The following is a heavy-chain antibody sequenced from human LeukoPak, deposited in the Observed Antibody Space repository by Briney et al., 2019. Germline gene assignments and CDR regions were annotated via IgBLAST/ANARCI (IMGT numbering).Heavy chain of an antibody. CDR1: GYTFTSYY. V-gene: IGHV1-46*01. D-gene: IGHD5-24*01. CDR3: ARDRGRDGYNG. CDR2: INPSGGST. Sequence: ASVKVSCKASGYTFTSYYMHWVRQAPGQGLEWMGIINPSGGSTSYAQKFQGRVTMTRDMSTSTAYMELSSLRSEDTAVYYCARDRGRDGYNGWGQGTLVTVSS. J-gene: IGHJ4*02.